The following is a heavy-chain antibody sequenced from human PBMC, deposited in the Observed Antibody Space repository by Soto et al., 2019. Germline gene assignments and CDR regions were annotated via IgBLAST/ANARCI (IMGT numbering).Heavy chain of an antibody. Sequence: EVQLVESGGGLVQPGGSLRLSCVASGLTFSNSAMHWVRQAPGKGLEYVSVISSNGGNTYYANSLKGSFTISTDNSQNTLSLHMASLRADAMAVSFCSRGKDVSSFGYSAPLDVWGQGTTVTVSS. V-gene: IGHV3-64*01. D-gene: IGHD2-15*01. CDR3: SRGKDVSSFGYSAPLDV. J-gene: IGHJ6*02. CDR1: GLTFSNSA. CDR2: ISSNGGNT.